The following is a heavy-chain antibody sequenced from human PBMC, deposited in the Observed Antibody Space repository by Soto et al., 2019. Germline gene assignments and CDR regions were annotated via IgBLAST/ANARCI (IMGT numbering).Heavy chain of an antibody. CDR2: TFYSGTT. CDR1: GGSISSGGYY. CDR3: ARGYCSSTSCYRGYGMDV. Sequence: PSETLSLTCTVSGGSISSGGYYWSWIHQHSGKCLEWIGHTFYSGTTYYNPSLKSRITISVDTSKNQFSLKLSSVTAADTAMYYCARGYCSSTSCYRGYGMDVWGQGTTVTVSS. V-gene: IGHV4-31*03. D-gene: IGHD2-2*02. J-gene: IGHJ6*02.